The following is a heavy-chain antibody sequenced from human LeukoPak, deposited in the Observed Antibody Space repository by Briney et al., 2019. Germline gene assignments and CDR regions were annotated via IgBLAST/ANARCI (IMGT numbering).Heavy chain of an antibody. CDR2: INHSGST. D-gene: IGHD3-10*01. CDR1: GGSFSGYY. Sequence: SETLSLTCAVYGGSFSGYYWSWIRQPPGKGLEWIGEINHSGSTNYNPSLKSRVTISVDTSKNQFSLKLSSVTAADTAVYHCARYYGSGSYHDHWGQGTLVTVSS. V-gene: IGHV4-34*01. CDR3: ARYYGSGSYHDH. J-gene: IGHJ4*02.